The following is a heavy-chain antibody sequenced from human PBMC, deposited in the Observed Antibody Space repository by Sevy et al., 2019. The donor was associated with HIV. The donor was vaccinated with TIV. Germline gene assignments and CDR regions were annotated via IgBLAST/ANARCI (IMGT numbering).Heavy chain of an antibody. V-gene: IGHV1-24*01. CDR2: FDPEDGET. Sequence: ASVNVSCKVSGYTLTELSMHWVRQAPGKGLEWMGGFDPEDGETIYAQKFQGRVTMTEDTSTDTAYMELSSLRSEDTAVYYCATDPILLWFGELSYWGQGTLVTVSS. CDR1: GYTLTELS. D-gene: IGHD3-10*01. J-gene: IGHJ4*02. CDR3: ATDPILLWFGELSY.